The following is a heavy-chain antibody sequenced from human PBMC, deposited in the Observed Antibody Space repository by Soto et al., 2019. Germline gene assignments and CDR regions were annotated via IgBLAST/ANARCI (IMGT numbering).Heavy chain of an antibody. CDR2: IIPIFGTA. J-gene: IGHJ6*02. CDR1: GGTFSSYA. CDR3: GRAXITGTTLYYYYGMDV. Sequence: SVKVSCKASGGTFSSYAISWVRQAPGQGLEWMGGIIPIFGTANYAQKFQGRVTITADESTSTAYMELSSLRSEDTAVYYCGRAXITGTTLYYYYGMDVWGQGTLVTVSS. V-gene: IGHV1-69*13. D-gene: IGHD1-7*01.